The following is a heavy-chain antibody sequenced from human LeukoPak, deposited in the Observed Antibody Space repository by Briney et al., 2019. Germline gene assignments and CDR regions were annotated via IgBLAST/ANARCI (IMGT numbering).Heavy chain of an antibody. J-gene: IGHJ4*02. CDR1: GFTFDDYA. Sequence: PGRSLRLSCAASGFTFDDYAMHWVRQAPGKGLEWVSGISWNSGSIGYADSVKGRFTISRDSAKNSLYLQMNSLRSEDTALYYCAKDIEAAAGYFDYWGQGTLVTVSS. V-gene: IGHV3-9*01. CDR3: AKDIEAAAGYFDY. D-gene: IGHD6-13*01. CDR2: ISWNSGSI.